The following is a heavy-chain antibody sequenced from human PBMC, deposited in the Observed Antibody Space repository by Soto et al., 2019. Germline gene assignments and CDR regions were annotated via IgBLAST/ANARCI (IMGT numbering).Heavy chain of an antibody. V-gene: IGHV4-59*12. CDR3: ARHDYGDYLYDY. CDR2: VYYSGST. D-gene: IGHD4-17*01. CDR1: GGSISPYY. Sequence: SETLSLTCTVSGGSISPYYWSWIRQSPGKGLEMIGYVYYSGSTIYNPSLKSRVTISVDTSKNQFSLKLSSVTAADTAVYYCARHDYGDYLYDYWGQGTLVTVSS. J-gene: IGHJ4*02.